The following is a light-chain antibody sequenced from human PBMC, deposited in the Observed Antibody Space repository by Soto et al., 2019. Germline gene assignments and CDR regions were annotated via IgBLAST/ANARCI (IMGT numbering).Light chain of an antibody. CDR3: QQYESLPLT. CDR1: QDINKN. CDR2: DAY. Sequence: DIQMTQSPSSLSASVGDRVTIACQASQDINKNVIWYQQKPGKAPKLLIYDAYDLETGVPSRFSGSGSGTGFTFTISSLQPEDFATYYCQQYESLPLTFGQGTRLEI. V-gene: IGKV1-33*01. J-gene: IGKJ5*01.